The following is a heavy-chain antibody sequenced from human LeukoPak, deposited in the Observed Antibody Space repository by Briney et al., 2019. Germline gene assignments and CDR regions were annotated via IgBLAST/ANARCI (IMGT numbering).Heavy chain of an antibody. Sequence: SETLSLTCGVSGGSIRPYYWTWVRQPPGKGLEWLSYIYYSGDTRYNPSLKSRFTMSVDTSKNQFSLKLSSVTAADTAVYYCARFVLELIAVRSVMGAFEIWGQGIMVSVSS. CDR2: IYYSGDT. J-gene: IGHJ3*02. CDR3: ARFVLELIAVRSVMGAFEI. D-gene: IGHD3-10*02. V-gene: IGHV4-59*01. CDR1: GGSIRPYY.